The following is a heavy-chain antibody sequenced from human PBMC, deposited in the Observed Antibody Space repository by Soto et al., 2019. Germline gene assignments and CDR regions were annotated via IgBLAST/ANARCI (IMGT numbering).Heavy chain of an antibody. CDR3: AREGNDYYGMDV. V-gene: IGHV3-21*01. CDR1: GFTFSSYT. CDR2: ISGSRSYV. J-gene: IGHJ6*02. Sequence: EVQLVESGGGLVKPGGSLRLSCAASGFTFSSYTMNWVRRAPGKGLEWVSSISGSRSYVYYADSVKGRFTISRDNAKNSLYLQMNSLRAEDTAVYYCAREGNDYYGMDVWGQGTTVTVS.